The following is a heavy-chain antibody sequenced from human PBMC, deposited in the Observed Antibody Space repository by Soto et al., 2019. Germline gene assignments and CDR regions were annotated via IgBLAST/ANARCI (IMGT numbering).Heavy chain of an antibody. CDR2: ISSSSSYI. CDR3: ARDRSVDCSSGWYPHWFDP. V-gene: IGHV3-21*01. J-gene: IGHJ5*02. CDR1: GFTFSSYS. Sequence: EVQLVESGGGLVKPGGSLRLSCAASGFTFSSYSMNWVRQAPGKGLEWVSSISSSSSYIYYADSVKGRFTISRDNAKNPLYLQMNSRRAEDTAVYYCARDRSVDCSSGWYPHWFDPWGQGTLVTVSS. D-gene: IGHD6-19*01.